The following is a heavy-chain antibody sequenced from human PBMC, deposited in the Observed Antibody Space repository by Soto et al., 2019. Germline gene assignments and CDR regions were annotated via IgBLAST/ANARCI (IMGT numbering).Heavy chain of an antibody. V-gene: IGHV4-30-4*01. Sequence: SETLSLTCTVSGGSISSGDCYWSWIRQPPGKGLELILYIYYIGSTYYNPSLKSRVTISVDTSKNQFSLKLSSVTAADTAVYYCARDTSGTGVDYWGQGTLVTVSS. CDR1: GGSISSGDCY. CDR2: IYYIGST. D-gene: IGHD1-7*01. J-gene: IGHJ4*02. CDR3: ARDTSGTGVDY.